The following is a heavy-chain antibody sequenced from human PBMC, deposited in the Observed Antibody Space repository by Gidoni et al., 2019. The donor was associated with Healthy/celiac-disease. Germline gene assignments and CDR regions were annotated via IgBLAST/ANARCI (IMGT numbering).Heavy chain of an antibody. CDR3: ARAGAYSSSWYYFDY. CDR2: RSYDGSNK. CDR1: GFTFSSYA. Sequence: QVQLVESGGGVVQPGRSLRLSCAASGFTFSSYAMPLVRQAPGKGLEWVEVRSYDGSNKYYADSVKGRCTISRDNSKNTLYLQMNSLRAEDTAVYYGARAGAYSSSWYYFDYWGQGTLVTVSS. D-gene: IGHD6-13*01. J-gene: IGHJ4*02. V-gene: IGHV3-30-3*01.